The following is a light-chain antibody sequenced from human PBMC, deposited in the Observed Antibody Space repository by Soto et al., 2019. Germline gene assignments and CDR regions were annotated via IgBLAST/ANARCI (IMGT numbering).Light chain of an antibody. V-gene: IGKV3-20*01. J-gene: IGKJ4*01. CDR2: NTS. CDR1: QSVGSTF. CDR3: QQYDNWPLT. Sequence: IVLTQSPGTLSLSPGERATLSCRASQSVGSTFLAWYQQKPGRAPRLLIYNTSNRATGVPARFTGGGSGTDFTLTISSLEPEDFGVYFCQQYDNWPLTFGGGTKVEIK.